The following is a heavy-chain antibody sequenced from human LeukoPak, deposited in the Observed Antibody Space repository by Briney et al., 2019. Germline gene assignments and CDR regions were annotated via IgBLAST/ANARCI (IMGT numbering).Heavy chain of an antibody. Sequence: GASVKVSCKASGYTFTSYGISWVRQAPGQGLEWMGWISAYNGNTNYAQKLQGRVTMTTDTSTGTAYMELSSLRSDDTAIYYCARRVFSGWGYYFDYWGQGTLVTVSS. V-gene: IGHV1-18*01. CDR1: GYTFTSYG. J-gene: IGHJ4*02. CDR2: ISAYNGNT. D-gene: IGHD6-19*01. CDR3: ARRVFSGWGYYFDY.